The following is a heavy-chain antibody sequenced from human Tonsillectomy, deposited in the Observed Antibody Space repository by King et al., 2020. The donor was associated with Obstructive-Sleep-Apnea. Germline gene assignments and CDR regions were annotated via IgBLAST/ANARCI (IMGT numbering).Heavy chain of an antibody. D-gene: IGHD3-9*01. CDR3: SSVRRLGSDYYYYYGMDV. CDR1: GGTFSSYA. CDR2: IIPILGIA. J-gene: IGHJ6*02. V-gene: IGHV1-69*04. Sequence: QLVQSGAEVKKPGSSVKVSCKASGGTFSSYAISWVRQAPGQGLEWMGGIIPILGIANYAQKFQGRVTITADKSTSTAYMELSSLRSEDTAVYYCSSVRRLGSDYYYYYGMDVWGQGTTVTVSS.